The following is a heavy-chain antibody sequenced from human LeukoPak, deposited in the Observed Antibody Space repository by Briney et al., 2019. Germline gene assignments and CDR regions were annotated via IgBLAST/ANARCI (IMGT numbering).Heavy chain of an antibody. CDR1: GFTLSTCW. V-gene: IGHV3-7*01. J-gene: IGHJ4*02. CDR2: IRQDGSVE. D-gene: IGHD3-10*01. Sequence: GALRLSCAASGFTLSTCWMSWVRQAPGKGLGWVASIRQDGSVEHYVDSVKGRFTVSRDNAKNSLYLQTNSLRVEDTALYYCARLWGDVTIFDSWGQGTLITVSS. CDR3: ARLWGDVTIFDS.